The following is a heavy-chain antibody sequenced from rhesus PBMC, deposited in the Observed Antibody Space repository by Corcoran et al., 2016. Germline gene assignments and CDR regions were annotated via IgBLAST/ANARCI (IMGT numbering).Heavy chain of an antibody. Sequence: QVQLQESGPGLVKPSETLSLTCAVSGGSISSGYYYWSWLRQPRGKGLEWIGYITYSGSTSYNPSLKSRVTISRDTSKNQFSLKLSSVTAADTAVYYCARSRAVLVVVATLDYWGQGVLVTVSS. CDR1: GGSISSGYYY. V-gene: IGHV4-122*02. J-gene: IGHJ4*01. CDR3: ARSRAVLVVVATLDY. D-gene: IGHD2-21*01. CDR2: ITYSGST.